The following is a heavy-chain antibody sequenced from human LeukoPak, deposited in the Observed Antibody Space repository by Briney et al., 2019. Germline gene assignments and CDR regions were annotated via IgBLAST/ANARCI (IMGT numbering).Heavy chain of an antibody. V-gene: IGHV1-2*02. Sequence: ASVKVSCKASGYTFTGYYMHWVRQAPGQGLEWMGWINPKSGGTNYAQKFQGRVTISADKSISTAYLQWSSLKASDTAMYYCARHMNGNYGLHWGQGTLVTVSS. CDR2: INPKSGGT. CDR3: ARHMNGNYGLH. CDR1: GYTFTGYY. D-gene: IGHD1-7*01. J-gene: IGHJ4*02.